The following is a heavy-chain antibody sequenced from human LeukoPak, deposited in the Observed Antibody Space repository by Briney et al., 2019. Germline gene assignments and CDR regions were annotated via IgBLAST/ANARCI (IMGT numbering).Heavy chain of an antibody. CDR2: IYYRGST. V-gene: IGHV4-59*11. Sequence: SETLSLTCTVSGGSLSSQYWSWIRQPPGKGLEWIGYIYYRGSTSYNPSLKSRVTISVDTSKSQFSLRLISVTAADTAVYYWARDIISEYSKSHSHFDPWGQGTLVTVSS. CDR1: GGSLSSQY. CDR3: ARDIISEYSKSHSHFDP. D-gene: IGHD5-18*01. J-gene: IGHJ5*02.